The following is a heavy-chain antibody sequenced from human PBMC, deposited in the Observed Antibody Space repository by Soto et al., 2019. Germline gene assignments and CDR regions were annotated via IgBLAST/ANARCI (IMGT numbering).Heavy chain of an antibody. J-gene: IGHJ4*02. D-gene: IGHD1-26*01. CDR1: GGTFSSSS. CDR3: ARDGGRHSGGIDY. V-gene: IGHV1-69*01. Sequence: QVQLVQSGAEVTTPGSSVKVSCKASGGTFSSSSLNWVRQAPGQGLEWMGEIIPIFGTANYAQKFQGRVTITADESTSTAYMELSSLRSEDTAVYYCARDGGRHSGGIDYWGQGTLVTVSS. CDR2: IIPIFGTA.